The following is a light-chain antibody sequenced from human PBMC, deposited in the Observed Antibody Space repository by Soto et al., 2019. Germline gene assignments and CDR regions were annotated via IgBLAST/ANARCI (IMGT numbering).Light chain of an antibody. CDR1: SSNIGAGYD. CDR2: GNS. J-gene: IGLJ2*01. V-gene: IGLV1-40*01. Sequence: QSVPTQPHSGSGAPGQRVTISCTGSSSNIGAGYDVHWYQQLPGTAPQLLIYGNSNRPAGVPDRFSGSKSGTPASLAITGLQAEDEADYSCQSYYRSQSVVLGGGTKLTVL. CDR3: QSYYRSQSVV.